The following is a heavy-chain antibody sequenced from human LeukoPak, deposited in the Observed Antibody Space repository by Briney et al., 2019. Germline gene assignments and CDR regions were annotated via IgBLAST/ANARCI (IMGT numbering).Heavy chain of an antibody. CDR1: GFTFSSYE. J-gene: IGHJ4*02. V-gene: IGHV3-48*01. CDR3: ARDEEYYDSSGYYAFDY. Sequence: PGGSLRLSCAASGFTFSSYEMNWVRQAPGKGLEWVSYISSSSSTIYYADSVKGRFTISRDNAKNSLYLQMNSLRAEDTAVYYCARDEEYYDSSGYYAFDYWGQGTLVTVSS. D-gene: IGHD3-22*01. CDR2: ISSSSSTI.